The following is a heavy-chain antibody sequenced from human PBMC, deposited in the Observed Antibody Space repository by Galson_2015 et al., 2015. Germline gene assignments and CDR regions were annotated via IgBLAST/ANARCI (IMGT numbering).Heavy chain of an antibody. Sequence: SLRLSCAASGFTFSSYWMSWVRQAPGKGLEWVANTKQDGSEKYYVDSVKGRFTISRDNAKNSLYLQMNSLRAEDTAVYYCARGMEYCSSTSCALFDIWGQGTMVTVSS. V-gene: IGHV3-7*04. J-gene: IGHJ3*02. CDR1: GFTFSSYW. CDR2: TKQDGSEK. CDR3: ARGMEYCSSTSCALFDI. D-gene: IGHD2-2*01.